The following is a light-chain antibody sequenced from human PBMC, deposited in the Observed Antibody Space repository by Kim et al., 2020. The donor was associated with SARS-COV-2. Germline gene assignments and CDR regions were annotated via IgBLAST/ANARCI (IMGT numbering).Light chain of an antibody. J-gene: IGLJ3*02. V-gene: IGLV2-11*01. CDR3: CSYAGSPWV. Sequence: PVQSVTISSTGTSSDVGGYTYVSWYQQHPGKAPKLMIYDVSKRPSGVPDRFSGSKSGNTASLTISGLQAEDEADYYCCSYAGSPWVFGGGTKLTVL. CDR1: SSDVGGYTY. CDR2: DVS.